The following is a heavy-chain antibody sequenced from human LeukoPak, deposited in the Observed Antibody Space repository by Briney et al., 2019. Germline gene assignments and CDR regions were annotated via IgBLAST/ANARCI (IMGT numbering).Heavy chain of an antibody. Sequence: PSQTLSLTCTVSGASFNSDDQYWNWIRQSPGKGLEWIGSIHPSGMLYNNPSLKSRVTISVDTSKNQFSLKLSSVTAADTAVYYCARQSSPRAVAFYYFDYWGQGTLVTVSS. CDR3: ARQSSPRAVAFYYFDY. J-gene: IGHJ4*02. D-gene: IGHD6-19*01. V-gene: IGHV4-30-4*08. CDR1: GASFNSDDQY. CDR2: IHPSGML.